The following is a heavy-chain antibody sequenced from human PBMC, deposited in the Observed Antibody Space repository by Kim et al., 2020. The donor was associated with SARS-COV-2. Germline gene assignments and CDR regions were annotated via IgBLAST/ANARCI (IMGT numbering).Heavy chain of an antibody. CDR3: ARASIAGRHRYFDF. V-gene: IGHV4-34*01. D-gene: IGHD6-6*01. J-gene: IGHJ4*02. CDR1: GGSLSGFY. Sequence: SETLSLTCAVYGGSLSGFYWTWIRQPPGKGLEWIGEINRSGSTNYNPSLKSRVAMSLHTSQSHFSLNLTSVTAADTAVYFCARASIAGRHRYFDFWGQGTRHTVFS. CDR2: INRSGST.